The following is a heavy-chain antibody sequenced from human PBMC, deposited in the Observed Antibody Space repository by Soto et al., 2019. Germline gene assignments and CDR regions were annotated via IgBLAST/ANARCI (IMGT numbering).Heavy chain of an antibody. Sequence: GAAVKVSGKASGYTLTSYAMNWVRQAPGQRXEWMGWINARNGNTKYSEKFQGRDTITRDTSESTAYIELSRLRSEDTAVYYCAIDILLVVAATSNYYYYCMHVCGRRSRVTFSS. D-gene: IGHD2-15*01. V-gene: IGHV1-3*01. J-gene: IGHJ6*02. CDR3: AIDILLVVAATSNYYYYCMHV. CDR1: GYTLTSYA. CDR2: INARNGNT.